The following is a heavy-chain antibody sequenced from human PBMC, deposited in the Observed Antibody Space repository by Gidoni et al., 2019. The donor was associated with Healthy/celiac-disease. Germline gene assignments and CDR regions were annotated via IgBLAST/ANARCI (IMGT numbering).Heavy chain of an antibody. CDR1: GFTFSIYG. V-gene: IGHV3-33*01. Sequence: QVQLVESGGGVLQPGRSLRLSCAASGFTFSIYGMHWVRQAPGKGLEWVAVIWYDGSNKYYADSVKGRFTISRDNSKNTLYLQMNSLRAEDTAVYYCARDVFGGYDPNSRGMDVWGQGTTVTVSS. CDR2: IWYDGSNK. J-gene: IGHJ6*02. D-gene: IGHD5-12*01. CDR3: ARDVFGGYDPNSRGMDV.